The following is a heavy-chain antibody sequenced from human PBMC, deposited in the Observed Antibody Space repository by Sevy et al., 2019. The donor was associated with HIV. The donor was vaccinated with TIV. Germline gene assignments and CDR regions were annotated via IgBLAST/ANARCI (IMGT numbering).Heavy chain of an antibody. Sequence: GGCLRLSCAASGFTFDDYTMHWVRQVPGKGLEWISLISWDAKKTDYADSVEGRFTVSRDNRKNFLYLQMNSLRSEDYDLYFCAKDIPGYSGFDHWGQGTLVTVSS. CDR3: AKDIPGYSGFDH. CDR1: GFTFDDYT. CDR2: ISWDAKKT. D-gene: IGHD3-10*01. V-gene: IGHV3-43*01. J-gene: IGHJ4*02.